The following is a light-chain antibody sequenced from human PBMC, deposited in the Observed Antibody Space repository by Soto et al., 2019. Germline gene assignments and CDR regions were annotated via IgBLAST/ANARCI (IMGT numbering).Light chain of an antibody. CDR1: QSVSSSY. Sequence: EIVLTQSPGTLSLSPGERATLSCRASQSVSSSYLAWYQQKPDQAPRLLMYGASSRATGIPGRFSGSGSGTDFTLTISRLEPEDFAVYYCQQSGGSTRTFGQGTKVEIK. CDR2: GAS. V-gene: IGKV3-20*01. CDR3: QQSGGSTRT. J-gene: IGKJ1*01.